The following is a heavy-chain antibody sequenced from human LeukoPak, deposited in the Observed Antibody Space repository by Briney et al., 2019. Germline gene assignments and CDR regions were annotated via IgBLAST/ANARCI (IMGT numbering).Heavy chain of an antibody. V-gene: IGHV3-48*01. CDR1: GFSFSTYP. CDR2: ISSSSNLI. CDR3: ARDGLIVGNMDV. J-gene: IGHJ6*02. Sequence: GGSLRLSYAASGFSFSTYPMDWVRQAPGKGLEWISYISSSSNLIYYADSVRGRFTISRDNAKNSLYLQMNSLTAEDTAVYYCARDGLIVGNMDVWGQGTTVTVSS. D-gene: IGHD3-22*01.